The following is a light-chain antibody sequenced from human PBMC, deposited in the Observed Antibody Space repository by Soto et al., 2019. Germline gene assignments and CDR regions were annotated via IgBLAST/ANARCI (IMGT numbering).Light chain of an antibody. CDR2: GAS. V-gene: IGKV3-20*01. Sequence: EIVMTQSPATLSVSPGAIATLSCRASQSVSIDLAWYQQKPGQAPRLLIYGASSRATGIPDRFSGSGSGTDFTLSISGLEPEDFAVYYCHHYATSSRTFGQGTKVDIK. CDR1: QSVSID. J-gene: IGKJ1*01. CDR3: HHYATSSRT.